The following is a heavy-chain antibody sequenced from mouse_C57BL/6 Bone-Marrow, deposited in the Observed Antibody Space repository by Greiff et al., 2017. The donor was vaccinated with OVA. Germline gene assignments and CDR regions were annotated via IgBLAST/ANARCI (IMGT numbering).Heavy chain of an antibody. V-gene: IGHV14-4*01. CDR3: TTDDGYSDY. J-gene: IGHJ2*01. CDR1: GFNIKDDY. Sequence: EVKLVESGAELVRPGASVKLSCTASGFNIKDDYMHWVKQRPEQGLEWIGWIDPENGDTEYASKFQGKATITADTSSNTAYLQLSSLTSEDTAVYYCTTDDGYSDYWGQGTTLTVSS. CDR2: IDPENGDT. D-gene: IGHD2-3*01.